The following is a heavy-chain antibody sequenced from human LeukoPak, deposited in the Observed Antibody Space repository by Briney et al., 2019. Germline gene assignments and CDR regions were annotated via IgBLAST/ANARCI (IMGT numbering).Heavy chain of an antibody. CDR3: ARVARWGYYFDN. CDR1: GGSISSGGYP. D-gene: IGHD1-26*01. V-gene: IGHV4-30-2*01. CDR2: IYHSGTT. J-gene: IGHJ4*02. Sequence: SQTLSLTCAVSGGSISSGGYPWSWIRQPPGKGLEWIGYIYHSGTTYYNPSLKSRVTISIDRSKNQFSLKLSSVTAADTAVYYCARVARWGYYFDNWGQGTLVTVSS.